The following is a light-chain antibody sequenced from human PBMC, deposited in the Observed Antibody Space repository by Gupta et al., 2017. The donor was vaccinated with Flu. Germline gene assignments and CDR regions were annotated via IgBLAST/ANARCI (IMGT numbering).Light chain of an antibody. V-gene: IGLV3-21*02. CDR1: NIGSEV. J-gene: IGLJ2*01. CDR2: DDS. CDR3: QVWDSSSDQLV. Sequence: SYVLTQPPSVSVAPGQTARITCGGNNIGSEVVRWYQQRPGQAPVLVVYDDSDRPPGIPERFSGSNSGNTATLTISRVEAGDEADYYCQVWDSSSDQLVFGGGNKLTVL.